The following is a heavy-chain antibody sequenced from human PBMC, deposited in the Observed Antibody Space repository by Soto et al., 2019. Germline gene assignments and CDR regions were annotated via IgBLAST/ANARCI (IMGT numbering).Heavy chain of an antibody. CDR2: VFYTGSP. V-gene: IGHV4-39*01. J-gene: IGHJ4*02. CDR1: VASINSNAHY. CDR3: ARHPFGGYAFDS. D-gene: IGHD3-16*01. Sequence: SETLSLTCTVSVASINSNAHYWGWVRQSPGKGLEWIASVFYTGSPYHNPSLESRVSISVDTSDNQFSLKVTSVTAADTGIYYCARHPFGGYAFDSWGQGTLVTVSS.